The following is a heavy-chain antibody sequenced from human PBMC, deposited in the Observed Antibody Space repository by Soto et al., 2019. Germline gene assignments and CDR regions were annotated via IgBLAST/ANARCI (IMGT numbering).Heavy chain of an antibody. CDR1: GGSFSGYI. V-gene: IGHV4-34*01. CDR3: ARDYFDSSDYTTNWFDP. D-gene: IGHD3-22*01. Sequence: SETLSLTCDVYGGSFSGYIWTWIRQPPGEGLEWIGSIYHTGNAYYNPSLKSRVTIFVDTSKNQFSLKLTSVTAADTALYYCARDYFDSSDYTTNWFDPWGQGTLVTVSS. J-gene: IGHJ5*02. CDR2: IYHTGNA.